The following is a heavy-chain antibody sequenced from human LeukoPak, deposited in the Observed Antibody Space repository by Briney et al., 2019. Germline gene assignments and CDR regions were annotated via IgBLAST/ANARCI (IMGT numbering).Heavy chain of an antibody. V-gene: IGHV4-61*02. CDR2: IYTSGST. D-gene: IGHD3-10*01. CDR3: ARVQTGSITMVRGVPDNSWFDP. Sequence: PSQTLSLTCTVSGGSISSGSYYWSWIRQPAGKGLEWIGRIYTSGSTNYNPSLKSRVTMSVDTSKNQFSLKLSSVTAADTAVYYCARVQTGSITMVRGVPDNSWFDPWGQGTLVTVSS. J-gene: IGHJ5*02. CDR1: GGSISSGSYY.